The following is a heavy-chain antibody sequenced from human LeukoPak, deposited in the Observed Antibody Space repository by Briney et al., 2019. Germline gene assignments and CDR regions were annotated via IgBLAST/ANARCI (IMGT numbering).Heavy chain of an antibody. J-gene: IGHJ6*03. Sequence: GGSLRLSCAASGFTFSSYGMHWVRQAPGKGLEWVAVISYDGSNKYYADSVKGRFTISRDNFKNTLYLQMSSLRAEDTAVYYCARDTYYYDSSGYFGYFIDVWGKGTTVTISS. V-gene: IGHV3-30*03. D-gene: IGHD3-22*01. CDR1: GFTFSSYG. CDR3: ARDTYYYDSSGYFGYFIDV. CDR2: ISYDGSNK.